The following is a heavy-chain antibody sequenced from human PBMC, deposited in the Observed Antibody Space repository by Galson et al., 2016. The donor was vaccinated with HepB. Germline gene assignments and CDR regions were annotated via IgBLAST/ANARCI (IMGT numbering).Heavy chain of an antibody. CDR2: LFGRGNT. J-gene: IGHJ4*02. D-gene: IGHD4-23*01. CDR1: GFTVSDNH. V-gene: IGHV3-53*01. Sequence: SLRLSCAAAGFTVSDNHVTWIRQAPGKGLECGSVLFGRGNTYYADSVEGRFTISRDNARNTVYLQMNSLRTEDTAVYYCAGYGGNSVWGQGTLVTVSS. CDR3: AGYGGNSV.